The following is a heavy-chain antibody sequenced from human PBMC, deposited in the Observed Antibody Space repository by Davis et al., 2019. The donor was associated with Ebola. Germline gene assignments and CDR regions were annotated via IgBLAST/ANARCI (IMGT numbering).Heavy chain of an antibody. Sequence: ASVKVSCKASGYTFTGYYMHWVRQAPGQGLEWMGWINPNSGGTNYAQKFQGWVTMTRDTSISTAYMELSRLRSDDTAVYYCARLLGSSGWAVIDYWGQGTLVTVSS. J-gene: IGHJ4*02. V-gene: IGHV1-2*04. CDR2: INPNSGGT. CDR1: GYTFTGYY. D-gene: IGHD6-19*01. CDR3: ARLLGSSGWAVIDY.